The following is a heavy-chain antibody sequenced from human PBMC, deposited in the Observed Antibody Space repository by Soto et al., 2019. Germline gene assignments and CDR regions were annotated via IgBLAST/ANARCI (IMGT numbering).Heavy chain of an antibody. V-gene: IGHV4-34*01. Sequence: QVQLQQWGAGLLKPSETLSLTCAVYGGSFSGYYWSWIRQPPGKGLEWIGEINHSGSTNYNPSLKSLVTISVHTSKNQFSLKLSSVTAADTAVYYCARVPLSTVTKLIDYWGQGTLVTVSS. CDR2: INHSGST. J-gene: IGHJ4*02. D-gene: IGHD4-17*01. CDR1: GGSFSGYY. CDR3: ARVPLSTVTKLIDY.